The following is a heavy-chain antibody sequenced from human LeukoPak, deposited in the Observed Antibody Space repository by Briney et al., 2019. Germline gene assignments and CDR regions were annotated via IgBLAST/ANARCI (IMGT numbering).Heavy chain of an antibody. D-gene: IGHD6-19*01. CDR2: IYHSGST. V-gene: IGHV4-38-2*02. CDR3: ARETIAVAGNWFDP. Sequence: SETLSLTCAVSGYSISSGYYWGWIRQPPGQGLEWIGSIYHSGSTYYNPSLKSRVTISVDTSKNQFSLKLSSVTAADTAVYYCARETIAVAGNWFDPWGQGTLVTVSS. J-gene: IGHJ5*02. CDR1: GYSISSGYY.